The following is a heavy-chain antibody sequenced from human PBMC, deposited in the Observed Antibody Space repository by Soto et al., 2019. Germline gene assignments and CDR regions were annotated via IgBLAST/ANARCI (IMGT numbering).Heavy chain of an antibody. D-gene: IGHD2-15*01. V-gene: IGHV1-69*12. J-gene: IGHJ6*02. CDR3: ARVGLVVVAARNYYYGMDV. CDR1: EGTFSSYA. Sequence: QVQLVQSGAEVKKPGSSVKVSCKASEGTFSSYAISWVRQAPGQGLEWMGGIIPIFGTANYAQKFQGRVTITADESTSPAYMELSSLRSEDTAVYYCARVGLVVVAARNYYYGMDVWGQGTTVTVSS. CDR2: IIPIFGTA.